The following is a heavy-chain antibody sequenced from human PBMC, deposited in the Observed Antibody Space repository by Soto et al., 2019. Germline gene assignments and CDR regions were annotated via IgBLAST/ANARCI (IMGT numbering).Heavy chain of an antibody. Sequence: NPSETLSITCTVSGGSISSYYWSWIRQPPGKGLEWIGEINHSGNNNYNPALQSRVTISVDKSKNQFCLEVRAVTSADTDVYCWAKEKMVDAMRWFDLWGQGTLVTVSS. CDR2: INHSGNN. CDR3: AKEKMVDAMRWFDL. CDR1: GGSISSYY. D-gene: IGHD2-15*01. V-gene: IGHV4-59*12. J-gene: IGHJ5*02.